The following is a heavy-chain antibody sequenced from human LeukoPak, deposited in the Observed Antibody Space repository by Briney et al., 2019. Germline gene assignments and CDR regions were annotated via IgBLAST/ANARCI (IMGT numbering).Heavy chain of an antibody. Sequence: GGSLRLSCAASGFTFSSYAMSWVRQAPGKGWEGVSAISGSGGSTEYADSVKGRVTIYRDNSNNTLYLQMNSLRAEDTAVYYCAKDRVGYCSSTSCRSDYWGQGTLVTVSS. CDR1: GFTFSSYA. J-gene: IGHJ4*02. D-gene: IGHD2-2*01. CDR2: ISGSGGST. CDR3: AKDRVGYCSSTSCRSDY. V-gene: IGHV3-23*01.